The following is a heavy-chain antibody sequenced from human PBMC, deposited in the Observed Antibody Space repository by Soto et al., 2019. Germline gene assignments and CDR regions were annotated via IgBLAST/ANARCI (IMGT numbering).Heavy chain of an antibody. J-gene: IGHJ4*02. Sequence: EVQLLESGGGLVKPGGSLRLSCVTSGFTFSDYRMNWVRQAPGKGLEWVSSISDSGSYINYADSVKGRFAISRDNTNHALYLQMSNLRAEDTAFYYCARDSGYAYTGYSDFWGQGTRVTVSP. CDR1: GFTFSDYR. V-gene: IGHV3-21*06. CDR2: ISDSGSYI. D-gene: IGHD5-12*01. CDR3: ARDSGYAYTGYSDF.